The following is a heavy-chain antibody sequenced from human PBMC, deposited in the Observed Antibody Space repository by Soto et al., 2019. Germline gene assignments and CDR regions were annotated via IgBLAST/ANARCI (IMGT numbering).Heavy chain of an antibody. J-gene: IGHJ4*02. CDR2: IYYSGST. Sequence: SETLSLTCTVSGGSISSGGYYWSWIRQPPGRGLEWIGYIYYSGSTNYNPSLKSRVTISVDTSKNQFSLKLTSVTAADTAVYYCARDKITGLFDYWGQGTLVTVSS. V-gene: IGHV4-61*08. CDR3: ARDKITGLFDY. D-gene: IGHD2-8*02. CDR1: GGSISSGGYY.